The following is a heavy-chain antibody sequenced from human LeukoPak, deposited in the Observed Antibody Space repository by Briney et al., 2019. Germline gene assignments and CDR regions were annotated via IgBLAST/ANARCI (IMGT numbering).Heavy chain of an antibody. CDR1: VGSISGYS. CDR2: FHNSRTT. V-gene: IGHV4-59*01. CDR3: ARGHLGLSP. Sequence: PSETLSLTCTVSVGSISGYSWSWIRQPPRQGLEWIGYFHNSRTTSYNPSLTGRVILSVDTAMDQISLKLNSVTAPGTAVYYCARGHLGLSPWGQGSLVAVSS. J-gene: IGHJ5*02. D-gene: IGHD3-10*01.